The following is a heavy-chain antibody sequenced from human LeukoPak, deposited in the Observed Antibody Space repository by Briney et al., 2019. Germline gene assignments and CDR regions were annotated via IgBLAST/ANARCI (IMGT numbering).Heavy chain of an antibody. CDR3: GRDRTGSYCRDPDY. Sequence: GGSLRLSCSASGFTFSNYAIHWVRQAPGKGLEWVTVISSDGTNTYYADSVRGRFTISRDNSRDTLYPQMNSLRAEDTAVYYCGRDRTGSYCRDPDYWGQGTLVTVSS. D-gene: IGHD3-10*01. V-gene: IGHV3-30*04. CDR2: ISSDGTNT. CDR1: GFTFSNYA. J-gene: IGHJ4*02.